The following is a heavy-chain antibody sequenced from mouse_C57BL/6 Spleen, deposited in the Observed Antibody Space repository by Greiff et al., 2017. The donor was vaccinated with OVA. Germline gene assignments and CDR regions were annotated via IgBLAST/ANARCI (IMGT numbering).Heavy chain of an antibody. V-gene: IGHV1-5*01. CDR1: GYTFTSYW. Sequence: VQLKQSGTVLARPGASVKMSCKTSGYTFTSYWMHWVKQRPGQGLEWIGAIYPGNSDTSYNQKFKGKAKLTAVTSASTAYMELSSLTNEDSAVYYCTRGRDYPYYYAMDYWGQGTSVTVSS. D-gene: IGHD2-4*01. CDR2: IYPGNSDT. CDR3: TRGRDYPYYYAMDY. J-gene: IGHJ4*01.